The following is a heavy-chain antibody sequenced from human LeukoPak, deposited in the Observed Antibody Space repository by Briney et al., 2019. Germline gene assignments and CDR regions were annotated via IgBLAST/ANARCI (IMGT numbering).Heavy chain of an antibody. CDR3: ARRGTTCSGYKCYSNGLDY. J-gene: IGHJ4*02. D-gene: IGHD2-15*01. Sequence: GESLKISCKGSGYSFTNYWIDWVRQMPGKGLEYMGIIYPGDSETRYSPSFQGQVTISADKSISTAYLQWSSLKASDTAIYYCARRGTTCSGYKCYSNGLDYWGQGTLVTVSS. V-gene: IGHV5-51*01. CDR2: IYPGDSET. CDR1: GYSFTNYW.